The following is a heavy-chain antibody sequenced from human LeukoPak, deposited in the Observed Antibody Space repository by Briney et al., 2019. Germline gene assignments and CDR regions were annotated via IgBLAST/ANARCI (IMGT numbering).Heavy chain of an antibody. Sequence: SETLSLTCTVSGGSIYNYYWSWIRQPAGKGLEWIGRIYTSGSTDYSPSLKSRVTLSLDTSKNQFSLNLHSVTAADTAVYFCARESKTYDGSGYYHDSWGQGTLVTVSS. D-gene: IGHD3-22*01. CDR2: IYTSGST. J-gene: IGHJ4*02. CDR1: GGSIYNYY. CDR3: ARESKTYDGSGYYHDS. V-gene: IGHV4-4*07.